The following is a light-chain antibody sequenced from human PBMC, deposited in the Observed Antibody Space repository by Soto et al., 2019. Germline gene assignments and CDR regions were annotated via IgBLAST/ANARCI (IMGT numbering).Light chain of an antibody. CDR1: QSLVHIDGNTY. CDR3: MQATQSYT. J-gene: IGKJ2*01. CDR2: KIP. V-gene: IGKV2-24*01. Sequence: DIVLTQTRLSSPVTLGQPASISCRSSQSLVHIDGNTYFNWLQQTPGQPPRLLIYKIPNRFPGVPERFSGSGAGTDFTLKISRVEDEDVGVYYCMQATQSYTFGQGTRLEIK.